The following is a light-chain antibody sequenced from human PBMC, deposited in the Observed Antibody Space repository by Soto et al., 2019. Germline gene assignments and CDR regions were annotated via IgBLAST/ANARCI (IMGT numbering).Light chain of an antibody. Sequence: DIQMTQSPSTLSASVGDRVTITCRASQSISSWLAWYQQKPGKAPKLLIYKASSLESGVPSRFSGSGSGTEFTLTFRSLQPDDFATYYCQQYNSYPATFGQGTKVEIK. CDR2: KAS. CDR3: QQYNSYPAT. CDR1: QSISSW. V-gene: IGKV1-5*03. J-gene: IGKJ1*01.